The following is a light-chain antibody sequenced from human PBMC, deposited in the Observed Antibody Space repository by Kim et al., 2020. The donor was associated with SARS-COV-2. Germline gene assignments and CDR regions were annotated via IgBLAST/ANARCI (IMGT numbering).Light chain of an antibody. V-gene: IGKV1-17*03. CDR1: QGIVNY. J-gene: IGKJ4*01. Sequence: GSGVDEVTITGPAKQGIVNYLAWFQQKPGKVPKRLIYAASSLQSEVPSRFSGSGSGTKFTLTISSLQPKDFATYYCLQHNSYPLTFGGGTKMDIK. CDR2: AAS. CDR3: LQHNSYPLT.